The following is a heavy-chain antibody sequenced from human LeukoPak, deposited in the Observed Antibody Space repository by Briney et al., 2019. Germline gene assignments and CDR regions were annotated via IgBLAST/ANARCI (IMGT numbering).Heavy chain of an antibody. CDR1: GGSISSSSYY. CDR3: ARGWDIVVVPAALFDY. Sequence: SETLSLTCTVSGGSISSSSYYWGWIRQPPGKGLEWIGSIYYSGSTYYNPSLKSRVTISVDTSKNQFSLKLSSVTAADTAAYYCARGWDIVVVPAALFDYWGQGTLVTVSS. D-gene: IGHD2-2*01. CDR2: IYYSGST. J-gene: IGHJ4*02. V-gene: IGHV4-39*01.